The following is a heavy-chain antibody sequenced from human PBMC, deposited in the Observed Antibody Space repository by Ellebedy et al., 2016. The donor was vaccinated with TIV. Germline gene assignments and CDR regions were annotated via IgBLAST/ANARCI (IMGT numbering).Heavy chain of an antibody. V-gene: IGHV3-66*01. D-gene: IGHD3-10*01. Sequence: GESLKISCAASGFTVSSNYMSWVRQAPGKGLEWVSVIYSGGSTYYADSVKGRFTISRDNSKNTLYLQMNSLRAEDTAVYYCARGGHGWDYWGQGTLVTVSS. J-gene: IGHJ4*02. CDR1: GFTVSSNY. CDR2: IYSGGST. CDR3: ARGGHGWDY.